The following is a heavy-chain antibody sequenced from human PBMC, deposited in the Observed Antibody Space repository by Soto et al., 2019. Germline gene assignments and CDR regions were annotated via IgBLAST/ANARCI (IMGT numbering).Heavy chain of an antibody. CDR1: GYSFTSYG. Sequence: GESLKSSCKGSGYSFTSYGISWVRQAPGQGLEWMGWISAYNGNTNYAQKLQGRVTMTTDTSTSTAYMELRSLRSDDTAVYYCARRAITGARQAFDIWAKGQWSPSPQ. V-gene: IGHV1-18*01. CDR2: ISAYNGNT. D-gene: IGHD5-12*01. J-gene: IGHJ3*02. CDR3: ARRAITGARQAFDI.